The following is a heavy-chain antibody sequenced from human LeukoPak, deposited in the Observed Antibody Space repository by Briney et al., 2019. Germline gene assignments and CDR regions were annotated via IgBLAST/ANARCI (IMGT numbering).Heavy chain of an antibody. CDR2: IQSKTDGGTT. V-gene: IGHV3-15*01. Sequence: KPGGSLRLSCAASGFTFSNAWMSCVRQAPGKGLEWVGRIQSKTDGGTTDYAAPVKGRFTISRDDSKNTLYLQMNSLKTEDSAVYYCTTDLNARGNYYDSSGYVSTIDYWGQGTLVTVSS. CDR1: GFTFSNAW. D-gene: IGHD3-22*01. CDR3: TTDLNARGNYYDSSGYVSTIDY. J-gene: IGHJ4*02.